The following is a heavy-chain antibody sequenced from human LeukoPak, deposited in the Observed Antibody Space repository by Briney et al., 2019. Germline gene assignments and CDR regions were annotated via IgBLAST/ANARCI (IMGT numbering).Heavy chain of an antibody. CDR3: ARGGSMVRGASWDWFDP. CDR1: GYTFTSYY. CDR2: INPSGGST. J-gene: IGHJ5*02. V-gene: IGHV1-46*01. D-gene: IGHD3-10*01. Sequence: ASVKVSCKASGYTFTSYYMHWVRQAPGQGLEWMGIINPSGGSTSYAQKFQGRVTMTRDMSTSTIYMELSSLRSEDTAVYYCARGGSMVRGASWDWFDPWGQGTLVTVSS.